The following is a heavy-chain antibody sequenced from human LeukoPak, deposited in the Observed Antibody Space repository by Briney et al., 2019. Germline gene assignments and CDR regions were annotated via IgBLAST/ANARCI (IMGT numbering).Heavy chain of an antibody. D-gene: IGHD5-12*01. Sequence: SETLSLTCAVYGESFSEYYWSWIRQPPGKGLEWIGQINHSGGTNYHPSLKTRVTISLDTCKNQVSLKLRSVTAADTAVYYCAFEGPVSGYAFDPWGQGALVAVSS. CDR3: AFEGPVSGYAFDP. V-gene: IGHV4-34*01. CDR1: GESFSEYY. CDR2: INHSGGT. J-gene: IGHJ5*02.